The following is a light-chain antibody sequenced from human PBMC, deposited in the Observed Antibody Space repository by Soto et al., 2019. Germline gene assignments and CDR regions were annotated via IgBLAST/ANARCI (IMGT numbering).Light chain of an antibody. V-gene: IGKV1-12*01. CDR3: KQDNSSPLT. CDR2: AAS. CDR1: QGISSW. J-gene: IGKJ4*01. Sequence: DIQMTQSPSSVSASVGDRVTITFRAGQGISSWLAWHQQKPGKAPKLLIYAASNLQSGVQSRFCWSGSGTDFTHTIRSLQLEDFGTCYSKQDNSSPLTFGGGTTVDIK.